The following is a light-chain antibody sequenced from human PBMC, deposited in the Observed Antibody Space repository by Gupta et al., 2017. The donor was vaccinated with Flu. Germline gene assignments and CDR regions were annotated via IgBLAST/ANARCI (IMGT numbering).Light chain of an antibody. CDR2: AAS. V-gene: IGKV1-12*01. J-gene: IGKJ1*01. CDR3: QQANSFPPT. Sequence: PSFVSASLGDRVTITCRASQDIGNWLAWYQQKPGKAPKLLIYAASKLQSEVPSRFRGSGSGTDFTLTISSLQPEDFATYYCQQANSFPPTFGQGTKVEIK. CDR1: QDIGNW.